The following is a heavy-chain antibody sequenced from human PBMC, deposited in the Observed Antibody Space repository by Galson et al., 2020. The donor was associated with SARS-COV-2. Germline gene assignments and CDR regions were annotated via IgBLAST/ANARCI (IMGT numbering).Heavy chain of an antibody. V-gene: IGHV3-30*04. Sequence: QLGESLKISCAASGFTFSSSAMHWVRRAPGKGLEWVAIISYDGTTKYNSDSVKGRFTISRDNSKNTLYLQINSLRPDDTAIYYCARETDDYTSSWYDYWGQGTLVTVSS. J-gene: IGHJ4*02. CDR1: GFTFSSSA. CDR2: ISYDGTTK. D-gene: IGHD6-13*01. CDR3: ARETDDYTSSWYDY.